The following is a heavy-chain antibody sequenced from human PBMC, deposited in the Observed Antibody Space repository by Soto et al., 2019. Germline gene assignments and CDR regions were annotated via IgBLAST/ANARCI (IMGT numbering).Heavy chain of an antibody. CDR2: IYYNGNT. D-gene: IGHD6-19*01. V-gene: IGHV4-59*01. CDR3: TRSEQWRRNGMDV. Sequence: SDTLSLTCTVSGGSISGYYWNWIRQSPGKGLEWIGLIYYNGNTNYNPSLKSRVTMTVDTSKNQFSLRLTSLTAADTAVYYCTRSEQWRRNGMDVLGQGTTDTVSS. CDR1: GGSISGYY. J-gene: IGHJ6*02.